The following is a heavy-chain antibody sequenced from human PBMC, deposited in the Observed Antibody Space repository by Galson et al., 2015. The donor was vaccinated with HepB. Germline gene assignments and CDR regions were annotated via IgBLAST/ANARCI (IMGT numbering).Heavy chain of an antibody. V-gene: IGHV3-9*01. J-gene: IGHJ4*02. CDR1: GFNFDDYA. CDR3: AKDLARFGGTYGSFDY. Sequence: SLRLSCAASGFNFDDYAMHWVRQAPGRGLEWVSHISWNSGTIAYADSVKGRFTISRDNAKNSLYLQMNSLRPVDTAFYYCAKDLARFGGTYGSFDYWGQGILVTVSS. D-gene: IGHD1-26*01. CDR2: ISWNSGTI.